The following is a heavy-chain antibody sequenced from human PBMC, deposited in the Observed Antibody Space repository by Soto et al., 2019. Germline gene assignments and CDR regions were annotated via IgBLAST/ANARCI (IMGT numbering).Heavy chain of an antibody. V-gene: IGHV1-69*02. D-gene: IGHD2-21*01. CDR2: FIPIIDMA. J-gene: IGHJ4*02. CDR1: GGTFNTYT. CDR3: EITYCPDNSCPRDFAF. Sequence: QVQVVQSGAEVKKPESSVKVSCKPSGGTFNTYTVNWVRLAPGHGLEWMGRFIPIIDMANYAQKFQDRVTLTADRSTFTAAMALISLTSGDTALYYCEITYCPDNSCPRDFAFWGPGTRVTVS.